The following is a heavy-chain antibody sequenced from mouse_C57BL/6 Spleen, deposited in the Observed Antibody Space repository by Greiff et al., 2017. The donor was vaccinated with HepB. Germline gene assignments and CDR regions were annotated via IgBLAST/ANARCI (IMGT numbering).Heavy chain of an antibody. V-gene: IGHV3-6*01. Sequence: EVKLEESGPGLVKPSQSLSLTCSVTGYSITSGYYWNWIRQFPGNKLEWMGYISYDGSNNYNPSLKNRISITRDTSKNQFFLKLNSVTTEDTATYYCARPEGDYYAMDYWGQGTSVTVSS. CDR2: ISYDGSN. CDR3: ARPEGDYYAMDY. CDR1: GYSITSGYY. J-gene: IGHJ4*01.